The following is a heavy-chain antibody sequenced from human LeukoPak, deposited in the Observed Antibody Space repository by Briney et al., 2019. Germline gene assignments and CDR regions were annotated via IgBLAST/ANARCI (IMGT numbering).Heavy chain of an antibody. V-gene: IGHV3-23*01. CDR1: GFTFSSYA. D-gene: IGHD3-3*01. Sequence: PGGSLRLSCAASGFTFSSYAMSWVRQAPGKGLEWVSAISGSGGSTYYADSVKGRFTISRDNSKNTLYLQMNSLRAEDTAVYYCAKGEPTVFWSGYYRSFDYWGQGTLVTVSS. J-gene: IGHJ4*02. CDR2: ISGSGGST. CDR3: AKGEPTVFWSGYYRSFDY.